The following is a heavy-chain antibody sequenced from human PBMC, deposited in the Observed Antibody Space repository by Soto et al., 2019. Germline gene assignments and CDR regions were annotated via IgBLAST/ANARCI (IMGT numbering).Heavy chain of an antibody. D-gene: IGHD6-19*01. CDR1: GYTFIDYY. CDR2: ISPKSGGT. V-gene: IGHV1-2*02. CDR3: ARPPGYISDWYYFDL. Sequence: QVQLVQSGAEVKKPGASVKVSCEGSGYTFIDYYMHWVRQAPGQGFEWMGRISPKSGGTNYAQKFQGRVTMTWDTSLNSAYMELSSLMSEDTAVYYCARPPGYISDWYYFDLWGQGTLVTVSS. J-gene: IGHJ4*02.